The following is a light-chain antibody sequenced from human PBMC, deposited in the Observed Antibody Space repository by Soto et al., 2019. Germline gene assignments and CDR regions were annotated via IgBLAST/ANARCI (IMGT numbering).Light chain of an antibody. V-gene: IGKV3-20*01. J-gene: IGKJ1*01. Sequence: EIVLTQSPGTLSLSPGERATLSCRASQSVSSSYLAWYQQRPGQAPRLLIYGASSRATGIPDRFSGSGSGTDFTLTIRRLEPEDFAVYYCQQYGSYRTFGQGTKV. CDR1: QSVSSSY. CDR3: QQYGSYRT. CDR2: GAS.